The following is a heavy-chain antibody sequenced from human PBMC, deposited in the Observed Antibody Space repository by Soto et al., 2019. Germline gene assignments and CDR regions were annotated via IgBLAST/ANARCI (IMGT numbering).Heavy chain of an antibody. CDR2: ISGYKGDT. CDR3: ARIEYCSGGNCYSAFDI. D-gene: IGHD2-15*01. CDR1: GDTFISSG. J-gene: IGHJ3*02. Sequence: VQSGAEVKKPGASVKVSCKASGDTFISSGISWVRQAPGQGLERMGWISGYKGDTNYAQKFQGRVTLTTDTSTSTAYMELRSLTPGDTAIYYCARIEYCSGGNCYSAFDIWGQGTLVTVSS. V-gene: IGHV1-18*01.